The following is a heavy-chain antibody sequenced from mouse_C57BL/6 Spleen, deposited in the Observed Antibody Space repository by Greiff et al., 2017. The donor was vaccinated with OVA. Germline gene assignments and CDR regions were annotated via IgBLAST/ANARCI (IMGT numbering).Heavy chain of an antibody. Sequence: EVQVVESGGDLVKPGGSLKLSCAASGFTFSSYGMSWVRQTPDKRLEWVATISSGGSYTYYPDSVKGRFTISRDNAKNTLYLQMSRLKSEDTAMYYCARQTIYDGYYGYFDVWGTGTTVTVAS. J-gene: IGHJ1*03. CDR1: GFTFSSYG. CDR2: ISSGGSYT. CDR3: ARQTIYDGYYGYFDV. V-gene: IGHV5-6*01. D-gene: IGHD2-3*01.